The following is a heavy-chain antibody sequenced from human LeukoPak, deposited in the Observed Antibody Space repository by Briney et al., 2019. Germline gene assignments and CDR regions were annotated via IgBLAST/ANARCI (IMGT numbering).Heavy chain of an antibody. CDR1: GGTISSYY. Sequence: SETLSLTCTVSGGTISSYYWSWIRQPPGKGLEWIGYIYTSGSTNYNPSLKSRVTISVDTSKNQFSLKLSSVTAADTAVYYCARRWTVNWFDPWGQGTLVTVSS. CDR3: ARRWTVNWFDP. V-gene: IGHV4-4*09. J-gene: IGHJ5*02. D-gene: IGHD3/OR15-3a*01. CDR2: IYTSGST.